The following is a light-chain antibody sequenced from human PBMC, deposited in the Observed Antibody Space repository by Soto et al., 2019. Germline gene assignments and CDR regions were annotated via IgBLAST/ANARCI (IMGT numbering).Light chain of an antibody. Sequence: QSALTQPPSVSGAPGQRVTISCTGSSSNIGAGYDVYWYQQFPGTAPKLLIYGNTNRPSGVPDRFSGSKSGTSASLAITGLQAEDEADYYCQSYDSSPSDSGVFGGGTKLTVL. J-gene: IGLJ2*01. CDR3: QSYDSSPSDSGV. CDR1: SSNIGAGYD. V-gene: IGLV1-40*01. CDR2: GNT.